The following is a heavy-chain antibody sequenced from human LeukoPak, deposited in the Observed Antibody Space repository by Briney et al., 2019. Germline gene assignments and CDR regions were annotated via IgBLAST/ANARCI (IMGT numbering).Heavy chain of an antibody. Sequence: SETLSLTCTVSGGSISSYYWSWIRQPAGKGLEWIGRIYTSGSTNYNPSLKSRVTMSVDTSKNQFSLKLSSVTAADTAVYFCARQLYVSGSYYAPMDVWGKGTTVTISS. J-gene: IGHJ6*03. CDR1: GGSISSYY. CDR3: ARQLYVSGSYYAPMDV. D-gene: IGHD3-10*01. V-gene: IGHV4-4*07. CDR2: IYTSGST.